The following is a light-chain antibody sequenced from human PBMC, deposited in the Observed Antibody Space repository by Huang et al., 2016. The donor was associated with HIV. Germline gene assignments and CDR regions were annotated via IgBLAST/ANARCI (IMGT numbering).Light chain of an antibody. CDR2: ATS. CDR3: QQSYRPPRT. J-gene: IGKJ2*01. V-gene: IGKV1-39*01. CDR1: QSIDKN. Sequence: DIQMTQSPSSLSASVGDRVTITCRASQSIDKNLNLHQQKPGNAPKLLISATSNLHSGVPSRFSGSGSATDFTLTISSLQAEDSATYYCQQSYRPPRTFGQGTQLEI.